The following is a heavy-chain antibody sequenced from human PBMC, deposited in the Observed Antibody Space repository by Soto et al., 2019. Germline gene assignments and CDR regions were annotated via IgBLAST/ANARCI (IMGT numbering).Heavy chain of an antibody. CDR2: IYSGGST. CDR1: GFTVSSNY. J-gene: IGHJ6*02. CDR3: ARDSWDYYGMDI. V-gene: IGHV3-53*01. D-gene: IGHD7-27*01. Sequence: PGGSLRLACAASGFTVSSNYMSWVRQAPGKGLEWVSGIYSGGSTYYADSVKGRFTISRDNSKNTLYLQMNSLRAEDTAVYYCARDSWDYYGMDIWGQGATVTVSS.